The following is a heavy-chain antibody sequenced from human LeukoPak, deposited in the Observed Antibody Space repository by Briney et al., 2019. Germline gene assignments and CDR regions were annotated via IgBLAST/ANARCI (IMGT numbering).Heavy chain of an antibody. CDR3: ARSGDTVTTRYYYMDV. Sequence: PGGSLRLSCAASRFTFSSYWMSWVRQAPGKGLEWVANIKQNGSEKYYVDSVKGRFTISRDNAKNSLYLQMNSLRVEDTAVYYCARSGDTVTTRYYYMDVWAKGPRSPSP. CDR2: IKQNGSEK. D-gene: IGHD4-17*01. CDR1: RFTFSSYW. V-gene: IGHV3-7*01. J-gene: IGHJ6*03.